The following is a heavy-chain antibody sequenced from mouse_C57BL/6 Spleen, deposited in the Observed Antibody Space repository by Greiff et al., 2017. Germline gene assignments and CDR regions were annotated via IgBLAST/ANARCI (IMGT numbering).Heavy chain of an antibody. D-gene: IGHD2-3*01. Sequence: VQLQQSGPGLVKPSQSLSLTCSVTGYSITSGYYWNWIRQFPGNKLEWMGYISYDGSNNYNPSLKNRISITRDTSKNQFFLKLNSVTTEDTATYYCARGWLLREAMDYWGQGTSVTVSS. CDR1: GYSITSGYY. V-gene: IGHV3-6*01. CDR2: ISYDGSN. CDR3: ARGWLLREAMDY. J-gene: IGHJ4*01.